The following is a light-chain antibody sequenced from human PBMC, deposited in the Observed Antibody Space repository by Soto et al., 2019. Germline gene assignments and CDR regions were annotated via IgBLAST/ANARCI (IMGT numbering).Light chain of an antibody. CDR3: QQRCNWPGT. CDR1: QSVSSY. V-gene: IGKV3-11*01. CDR2: DAS. Sequence: EIVLTQSPATLSLSPGERATLSCRASQSVSSYLAWYQQKPGQAPRLLIYDASNRATGIPARFSGSGSGTDFTLTISSLEPEDFAFYYCQQRCNWPGTFGQGTKVEIK. J-gene: IGKJ1*01.